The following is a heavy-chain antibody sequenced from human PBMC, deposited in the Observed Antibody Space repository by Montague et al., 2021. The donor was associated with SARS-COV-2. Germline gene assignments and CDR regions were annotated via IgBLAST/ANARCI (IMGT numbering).Heavy chain of an antibody. Sequence: SLRLSCAASGFTFSSYGMHWFRQAPGKGLEWVAVIWYDGSNKYYADSMKGRFTISRDNSKNTLYLQMNSLRAEDTAVYYCAAQITMIDYAFDIWGQGTMVTVSS. CDR2: IWYDGSNK. D-gene: IGHD3-22*01. V-gene: IGHV3-33*01. CDR1: GFTFSSYG. J-gene: IGHJ3*02. CDR3: AAQITMIDYAFDI.